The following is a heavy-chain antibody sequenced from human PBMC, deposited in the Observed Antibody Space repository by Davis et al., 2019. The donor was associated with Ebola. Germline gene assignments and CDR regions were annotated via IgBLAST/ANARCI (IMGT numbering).Heavy chain of an antibody. CDR2: IDDGSRET. CDR1: GFTFSNYC. CDR3: AMTGSSDWSSWFDP. J-gene: IGHJ5*02. V-gene: IGHV3-21*01. D-gene: IGHD6-19*01. Sequence: GESLKISCAVSGFTFSNYCMSWVRQAPGKGLEWVSTIDDGSRETHYADSVKGRFTISRDDAKNSLYLQMSSLRAEDTAVYFCAMTGSSDWSSWFDPWGQGTLVTVSS.